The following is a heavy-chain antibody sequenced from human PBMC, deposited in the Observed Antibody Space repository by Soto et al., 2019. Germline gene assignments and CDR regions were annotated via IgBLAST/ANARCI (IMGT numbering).Heavy chain of an antibody. V-gene: IGHV3-23*01. CDR2: ISGSGGST. J-gene: IGHJ6*02. CDR3: AKEHCSGGRCYLTLYHYYGMDV. D-gene: IGHD2-15*01. Sequence: GGALRLSCAASGFTFSSYAMSWVRQAPGKGLEWVSAISGSGGSTYYADSVKGRFTISRDNSKNTLYLQMNSPRAEDTAVYYCAKEHCSGGRCYLTLYHYYGMDVWGQGTTVTVSS. CDR1: GFTFSSYA.